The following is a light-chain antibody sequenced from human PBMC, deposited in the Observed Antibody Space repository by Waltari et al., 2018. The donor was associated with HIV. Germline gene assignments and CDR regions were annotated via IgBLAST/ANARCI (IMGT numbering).Light chain of an antibody. Sequence: DIVMTQSPDSLAVSLGERATINCQSSQSVLDSSNNKNFLAWSQQKPGQPPKLLISWASTRESGVPGRFSGGGSGTDFTLTISSLQAEDVAVYYCQQYYTTPFTFGPGTKVDIK. J-gene: IGKJ3*01. CDR1: QSVLDSSNNKNF. CDR3: QQYYTTPFT. V-gene: IGKV4-1*01. CDR2: WAS.